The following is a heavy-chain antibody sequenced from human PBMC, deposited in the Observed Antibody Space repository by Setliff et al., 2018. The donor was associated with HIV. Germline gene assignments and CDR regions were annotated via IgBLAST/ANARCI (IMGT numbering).Heavy chain of an antibody. CDR1: DASFSSGSYY. CDR2: IFHSGSN. CDR3: ARSYSGPGYAYFDY. J-gene: IGHJ4*02. Sequence: SETLSLTCAVSDASFSSGSYYWSWIRQRPGKGLEWIGYIFHSGSNSSNPSLNSRITISIDTSMNQFSLKLRSVTAADTAVYYCARSYSGPGYAYFDYWGQGTLVTVSS. V-gene: IGHV4-31*11. D-gene: IGHD3-16*01.